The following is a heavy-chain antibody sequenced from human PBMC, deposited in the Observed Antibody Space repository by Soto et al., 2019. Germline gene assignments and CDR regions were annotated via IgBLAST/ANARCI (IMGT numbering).Heavy chain of an antibody. J-gene: IGHJ6*02. D-gene: IGHD2-21*02. V-gene: IGHV2-5*02. CDR3: VPSRCGGDCLEIYSSHAYNGLDV. CDR1: GLSLRTTGVG. CDR2: LYWDDDQ. Sequence: QVTLKESGPTLVKPTQTLTLTCTVSGLSLRTTGVGVGWVRQPPGKALEWLALLYWDDDQRYSPSLRSRLTTAKDIPEKQVVLPMTNMDPVDTATYYCVPSRCGGDCLEIYSSHAYNGLDVWGQGTTVTVSS.